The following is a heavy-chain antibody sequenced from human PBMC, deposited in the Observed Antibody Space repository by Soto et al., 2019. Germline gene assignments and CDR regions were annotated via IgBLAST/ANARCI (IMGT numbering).Heavy chain of an antibody. CDR3: VRGDRGGFDL. J-gene: IGHJ3*01. D-gene: IGHD2-21*02. Sequence: EVQLVESEGGLVQRGGFLRLSCGASGFTFNYYWMHWVRQAPGQGLVWVSHIHSDGSKTTYADSVKGRFTISRDNAKNTLYLQMNSLRAEDTAVYYCVRGDRGGFDLWGQGTAVTVSS. CDR1: GFTFNYYW. CDR2: IHSDGSKT. V-gene: IGHV3-74*01.